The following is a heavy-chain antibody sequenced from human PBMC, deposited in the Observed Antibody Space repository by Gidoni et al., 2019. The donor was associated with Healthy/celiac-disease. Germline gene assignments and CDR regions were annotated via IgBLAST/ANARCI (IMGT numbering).Heavy chain of an antibody. D-gene: IGHD6-13*01. J-gene: IGHJ5*02. V-gene: IGHV1-69*01. CDR1: EGTFSSYA. Sequence: QVQLVQSGAEVKKHRSSVRVSCKASEGTFSSYAISSVRQAPGPGLEWMGGIIPIFGTANYAQKFQGRVTITADESTSTAYMELSSLRSEDTAVYYCARSMGSSWNGDWFDPWGQGTLVTVSS. CDR3: ARSMGSSWNGDWFDP. CDR2: IIPIFGTA.